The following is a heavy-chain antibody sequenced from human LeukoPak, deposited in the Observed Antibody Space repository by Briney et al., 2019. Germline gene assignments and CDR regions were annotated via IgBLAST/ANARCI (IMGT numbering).Heavy chain of an antibody. CDR2: IYYGGST. CDR1: GGSISSSDYY. D-gene: IGHD3-9*01. Sequence: SETLSLTCTVSGGSISSSDYYWGWIRQPPGKGLEWIGSIYYGGSTYYNPSLKSRVTISVDTSMNQFSLKLSFVTTADTAVYYCARTDYDILTGYYGNFDYWGQGTLVTVSS. J-gene: IGHJ4*02. V-gene: IGHV4-39*01. CDR3: ARTDYDILTGYYGNFDY.